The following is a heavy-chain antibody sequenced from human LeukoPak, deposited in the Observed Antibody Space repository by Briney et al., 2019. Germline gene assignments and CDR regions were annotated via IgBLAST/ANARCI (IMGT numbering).Heavy chain of an antibody. Sequence: GGSLRLSCAASGFTFSSYSMNWVRQAPGKGLEWVSSISSSSSYIYYADSVKGRFTIPRDNAKNSLYLQMNSLRAEDTAVYYCAKDVRDWFYYYMDVWGKGTTVTISS. CDR3: AKDVRDWFYYYMDV. CDR1: GFTFSSYS. CDR2: ISSSSSYI. J-gene: IGHJ6*03. V-gene: IGHV3-21*01. D-gene: IGHD3-9*01.